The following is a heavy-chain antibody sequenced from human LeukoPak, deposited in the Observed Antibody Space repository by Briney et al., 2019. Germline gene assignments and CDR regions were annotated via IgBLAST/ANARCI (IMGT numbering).Heavy chain of an antibody. D-gene: IGHD6-13*01. Sequence: SETLSLTCTVSGGSISRYYWSWIRQPPGKGLEWIGYIYTSGSTNYNPSLKSRVTISVDTSKNQFSLKLSSVTAAGTAVYYCARHSRQSGSLYTFDGYFDYWGQGTLVTVSS. CDR3: ARHSRQSGSLYTFDGYFDY. V-gene: IGHV4-4*09. CDR1: GGSISRYY. CDR2: IYTSGST. J-gene: IGHJ4*02.